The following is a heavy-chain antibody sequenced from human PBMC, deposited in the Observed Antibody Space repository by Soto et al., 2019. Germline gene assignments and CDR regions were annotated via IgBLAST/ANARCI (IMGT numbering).Heavy chain of an antibody. Sequence: QVQLVESGGGVVQPGRSLRLSCAASGFTFSSYGMHWVRQAPGKGLEWVAVISYDGSNKYYADSVKGRFTISRDNSKNTLYLQMNSLRAEDTAVYYCAKDSDRLRYIDYWGQGTLVTVSS. D-gene: IGHD4-17*01. CDR2: ISYDGSNK. V-gene: IGHV3-30*18. CDR1: GFTFSSYG. CDR3: AKDSDRLRYIDY. J-gene: IGHJ4*02.